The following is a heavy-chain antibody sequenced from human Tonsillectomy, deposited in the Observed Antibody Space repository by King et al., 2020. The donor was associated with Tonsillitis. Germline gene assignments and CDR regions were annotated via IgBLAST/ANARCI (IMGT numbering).Heavy chain of an antibody. CDR2: INPNSGGT. J-gene: IGHJ3*02. CDR1: GFFFTDYF. D-gene: IGHD2-2*02. CDR3: ARAIPGVTTWDGAFDI. Sequence: QLVQSGAEVKKPGASVKVSCKASGFFFTDYFMHWVRQAPGQGLEWMGWINPNSGGTKYAQQFQDRVTMTRDASTSTGYMELSSLRSDDTAVYYCARAIPGVTTWDGAFDIWGQGTMVTVSS. V-gene: IGHV1-2*02.